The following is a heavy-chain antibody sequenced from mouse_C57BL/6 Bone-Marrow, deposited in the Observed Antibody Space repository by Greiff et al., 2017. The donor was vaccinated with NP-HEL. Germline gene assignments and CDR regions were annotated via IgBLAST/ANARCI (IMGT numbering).Heavy chain of an antibody. CDR1: GFNIKDDY. Sequence: VQLQQPGAELVRPGASVKLSCTASGFNIKDDYMHWVKQRPEQGLEWIGWIDPENGDTEYASKFQGKATITADTSSNTAYLQLSSLTSEDTAVYYCTTELVDYWGQGTTLTVSS. CDR2: IDPENGDT. D-gene: IGHD4-1*01. J-gene: IGHJ2*01. V-gene: IGHV14-4*01. CDR3: TTELVDY.